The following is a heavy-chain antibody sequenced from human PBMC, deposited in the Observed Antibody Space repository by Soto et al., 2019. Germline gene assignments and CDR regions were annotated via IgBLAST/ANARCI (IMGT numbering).Heavy chain of an antibody. CDR2: IYYSGST. Sequence: SETLSLTCTVSGGSVSSGSYYWSWIRQPPGKGLEWIGYIYYSGSTNYNPSLKSRVTISVDTSKNQFSLKLSSVTAADTAVYNCARDTDPWGQGTLVTVSS. CDR1: GGSVSSGSYY. V-gene: IGHV4-61*01. J-gene: IGHJ5*02. CDR3: ARDTDP.